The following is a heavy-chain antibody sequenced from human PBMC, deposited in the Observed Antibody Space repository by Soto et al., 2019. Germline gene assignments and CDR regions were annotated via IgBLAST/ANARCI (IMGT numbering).Heavy chain of an antibody. Sequence: SETLSLTCAVYGGSFSGYYWSWIRQPPGKGLEWIGELNDSGGTNYNASLKSRVSISGDTSKNQFSLKLSFVTAADTAVYYCVRDRADFSSTYYHYFSVWGRGTLVTVSS. CDR1: GGSFSGYY. J-gene: IGHJ2*01. CDR3: VRDRADFSSTYYHYFSV. D-gene: IGHD6-13*01. CDR2: LNDSGGT. V-gene: IGHV4-34*01.